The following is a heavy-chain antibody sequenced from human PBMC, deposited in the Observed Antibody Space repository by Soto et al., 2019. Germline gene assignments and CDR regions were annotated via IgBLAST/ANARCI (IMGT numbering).Heavy chain of an antibody. CDR2: IYHSGST. J-gene: IGHJ5*02. CDR3: ASVGSDYDNSGYYLP. CDR1: GGSVSSSNW. D-gene: IGHD3-22*01. Sequence: SETLSLTCIVSGGSVSSSNWWSWVRQPPGKGLEWIGEIYHSGSTTYNPSLKSRATISVDKSENQFSLRLKFVTAADTAVYYCASVGSDYDNSGYYLPWGPGTLVTVSS. V-gene: IGHV4-4*02.